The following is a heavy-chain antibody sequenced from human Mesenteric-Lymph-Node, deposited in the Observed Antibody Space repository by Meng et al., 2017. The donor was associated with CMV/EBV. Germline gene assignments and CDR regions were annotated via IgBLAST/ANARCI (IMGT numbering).Heavy chain of an antibody. CDR3: AKVLPPYVVVPAAIYFDP. CDR2: IYSGGST. Sequence: GESLKISCAASGFTVSSNYMSWVRQAPGKGLEWVSVIYSGGSTYYADSVKGRFTISRDNSKNTLYLQMNSLRAEDTAVYYCAKVLPPYVVVPAAIYFDPWGQGTLVTVSS. D-gene: IGHD2-2*01. CDR1: GFTVSSNY. J-gene: IGHJ5*02. V-gene: IGHV3-53*01.